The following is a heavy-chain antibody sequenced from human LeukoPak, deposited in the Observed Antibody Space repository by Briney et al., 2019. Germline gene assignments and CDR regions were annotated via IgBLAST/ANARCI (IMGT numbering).Heavy chain of an antibody. Sequence: TGGSLRLSCAASGFTFSSYEMHWVRQAPGRGLEWVAKIEEDGSAKYYMDSVKGRFSIYRDNAKNSLYLQMYSLRAEDTAMYYCARAGQLNYWGQGTLVTVSS. V-gene: IGHV3-7*05. CDR1: GFTFSSYE. CDR3: ARAGQLNY. CDR2: IEEDGSAK. D-gene: IGHD6-13*01. J-gene: IGHJ4*02.